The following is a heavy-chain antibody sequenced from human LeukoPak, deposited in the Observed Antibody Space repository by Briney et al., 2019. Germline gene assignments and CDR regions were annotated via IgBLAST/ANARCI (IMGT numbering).Heavy chain of an antibody. CDR2: MNPNSGNT. D-gene: IGHD3-3*01. V-gene: IGHV1-8*03. CDR3: ARGDRYDFWSGYCYYYYYMDV. CDR1: GYTFTSYD. J-gene: IGHJ6*03. Sequence: ASVKVSCKASGYTFTSYDINWVRQATGQGLEWMGWMNPNSGNTGYAQKFQGRVTITRNTSISTAYMELSSLRSEDTAVYYCARGDRYDFWSGYCYYYYYMDVWGKGTTVTVSS.